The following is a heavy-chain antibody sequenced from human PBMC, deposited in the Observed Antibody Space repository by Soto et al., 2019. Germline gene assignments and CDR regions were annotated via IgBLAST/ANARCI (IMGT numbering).Heavy chain of an antibody. CDR3: AIYDTTYYYDGGFDP. CDR1: GGSISSYY. Sequence: SETLSLTCTVSGGSISSYYWSWIRQPPGKGLEWIGYIYYSGSTNYNPSLKSRVTISVDTSKNQFSLKLSSVTAADTAVYYCAIYDTTYYYDGGFDPWGQATLVTV. J-gene: IGHJ5*02. D-gene: IGHD3-22*01. V-gene: IGHV4-59*01. CDR2: IYYSGST.